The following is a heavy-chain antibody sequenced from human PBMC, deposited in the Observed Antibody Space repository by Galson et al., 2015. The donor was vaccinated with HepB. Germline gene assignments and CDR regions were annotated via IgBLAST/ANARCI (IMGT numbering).Heavy chain of an antibody. Sequence: SLRLSCAASGFTFSSYSMNWVRQAPGKGLEWVAVISYDGSNKYYADSVKGRFTISRDNSKNTLYLQMNNLRAEDTAVYYCARDLYSSGSFDYWGQGTLVTVSS. V-gene: IGHV3-30*03. CDR1: GFTFSSYS. CDR3: ARDLYSSGSFDY. D-gene: IGHD6-19*01. J-gene: IGHJ4*02. CDR2: ISYDGSNK.